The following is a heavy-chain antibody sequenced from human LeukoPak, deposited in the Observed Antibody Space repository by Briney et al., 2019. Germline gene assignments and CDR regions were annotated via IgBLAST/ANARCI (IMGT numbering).Heavy chain of an antibody. V-gene: IGHV5-51*01. Sequence: GESLKISCKGSGYSFTSYWIGWVRQMPGKGLEWMGIIYPGDSDTRYSPSFQGQVTISADKSISTAYLQWSSLKASDTAMSFCAMSYYYDSSGSHYGMDVWGQGTTVTVSS. CDR3: AMSYYYDSSGSHYGMDV. J-gene: IGHJ6*02. CDR2: IYPGDSDT. D-gene: IGHD3-22*01. CDR1: GYSFTSYW.